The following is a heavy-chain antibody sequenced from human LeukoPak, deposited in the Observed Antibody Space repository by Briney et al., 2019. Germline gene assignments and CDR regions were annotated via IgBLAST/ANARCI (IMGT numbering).Heavy chain of an antibody. J-gene: IGHJ4*02. D-gene: IGHD3-16*01. Sequence: TGGSLRLSCAASGFTVSGTHMSWVRQPPGKGLEWVSAMYTGGTTYYADSVQGRFTISRDTSKNTLYLHMNIVRVEDTAVYYRAKDEVTSGGGLASWGQGTLVTVSS. CDR1: GFTVSGTH. CDR3: AKDEVTSGGGLAS. V-gene: IGHV3-53*01. CDR2: MYTGGTT.